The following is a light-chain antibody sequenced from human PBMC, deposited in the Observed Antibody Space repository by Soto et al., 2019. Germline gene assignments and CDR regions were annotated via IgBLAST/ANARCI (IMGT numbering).Light chain of an antibody. CDR1: RGNSNYA. V-gene: IGLV4-69*01. CDR3: QTWGSGIVV. J-gene: IGLJ2*01. Sequence: QLVLTQSPSASASLGASVKLTCTLSRGNSNYAIAWHQQQSEKGPRYLMKLNSDGSHSKGDGIPDRFSGSSSGAERYLTISSLQSEDEADYYCQTWGSGIVVFGGGTKLTVL. CDR2: LNSDGSH.